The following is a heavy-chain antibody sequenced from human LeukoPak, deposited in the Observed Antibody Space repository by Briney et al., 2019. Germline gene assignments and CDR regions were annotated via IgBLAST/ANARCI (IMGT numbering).Heavy chain of an antibody. D-gene: IGHD3-10*01. J-gene: IGHJ6*03. CDR2: IYSGGNT. V-gene: IGHV3-66*01. Sequence: PGGSLRLSCAASGFTVSSNFMSWIRQAPGKGLEWVSVIYSGGNTYYSDSVKGRFTISRDSSKNTLYLQMNSLSVEDTAVYYCARSMGEACYYGSGSHCYYYFYMDVWGKGTTVTISS. CDR3: ARSMGEACYYGSGSHCYYYFYMDV. CDR1: GFTVSSNF.